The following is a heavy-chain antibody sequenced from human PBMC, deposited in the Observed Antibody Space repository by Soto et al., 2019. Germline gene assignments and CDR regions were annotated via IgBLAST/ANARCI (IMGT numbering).Heavy chain of an antibody. CDR3: ARPPGYISDWYYFDL. CDR1: GYTFIDYY. D-gene: IGHD6-19*01. Sequence: ASVKVSCKASGYTFIDYYKHWVRKAPGQGFVLMGRNCPKGGGTNYAQKFEGRVTMTWDTSLNTAYMELNSLMSEDTAVYYCARPPGYISDWYYFDLWG. J-gene: IGHJ4*01. V-gene: IGHV1-2*02. CDR2: NCPKGGGT.